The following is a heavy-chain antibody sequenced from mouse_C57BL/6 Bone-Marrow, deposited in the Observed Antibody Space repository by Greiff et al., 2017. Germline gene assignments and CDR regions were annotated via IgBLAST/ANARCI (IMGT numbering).Heavy chain of an antibody. D-gene: IGHD1-1*01. CDR3: ARRGFSYYYGSRNYYAMDY. J-gene: IGHJ4*01. CDR1: GYTFTDYN. Sequence: EVQLQQSGPELVKPGASVKIPCKASGYTFTDYNMDWVKQSHGKSLEWIGDINPNNGGTIYNQKFKGKATLTVDKSSSTAYMELRSLTSEDTAVYYCARRGFSYYYGSRNYYAMDYWGQGTSVTVSS. CDR2: INPNNGGT. V-gene: IGHV1-18*01.